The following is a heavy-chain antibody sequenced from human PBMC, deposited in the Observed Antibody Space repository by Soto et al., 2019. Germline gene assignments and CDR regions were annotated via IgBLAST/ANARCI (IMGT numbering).Heavy chain of an antibody. V-gene: IGHV4-34*01. CDR3: ARRLGYVGP. D-gene: IGHD5-12*01. J-gene: IGHJ5*02. Sequence: SETLSLTCAVYGWSFSCYYWSWIRQPPGKGLEWIGEINHSGSTNYNPSLKSRVTISVDTSKNQFSLKLSSVTAADTAVYYCARRLGYVGPWGQGTLVTVS. CDR2: INHSGST. CDR1: GWSFSCYY.